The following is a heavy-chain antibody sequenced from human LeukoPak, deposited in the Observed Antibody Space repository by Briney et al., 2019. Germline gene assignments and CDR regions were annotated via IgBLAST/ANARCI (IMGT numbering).Heavy chain of an antibody. CDR3: ARVRRSCTNGVCYNYYYYYMDV. Sequence: MASETLSLTCTVSGGSINSGSYYYHWIRQPPGKGLEWIGYIYYSGSTNYNPSLKSRVTISVDTSKNQFSLKLSSVTAADTAVYYCARVRRSCTNGVCYNYYYYYMDVWGKGTTVTVSS. CDR1: GGSINSGSYY. J-gene: IGHJ6*03. CDR2: IYYSGST. V-gene: IGHV4-61*01. D-gene: IGHD2-8*01.